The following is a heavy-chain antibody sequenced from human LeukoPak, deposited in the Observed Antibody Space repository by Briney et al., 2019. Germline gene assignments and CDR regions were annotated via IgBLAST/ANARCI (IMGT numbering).Heavy chain of an antibody. J-gene: IGHJ5*02. V-gene: IGHV4-39*01. CDR2: IYYSGST. CDR3: AAMTTVTGGGWENWFDP. D-gene: IGHD4-17*01. CDR1: GGSISSYY. Sequence: PSETLSLTCTVSGGSISSYYWGWIRQPPGKGLEWIGSIYYSGSTYYNPSLKSRVTISVDTSKNQFSLKLSSVTAADTAVYYCAAMTTVTGGGWENWFDPWGQGTLVTVSS.